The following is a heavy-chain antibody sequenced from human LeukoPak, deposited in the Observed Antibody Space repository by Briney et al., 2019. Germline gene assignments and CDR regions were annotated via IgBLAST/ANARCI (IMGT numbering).Heavy chain of an antibody. Sequence: ASVKVSCKVSGYTLTELSMHWVRQAPGKGLEWMGGFDPEDGETIYAQKFQGRVTMTEDTSTDTAYMELSSLRSEDTAVYYCATDSLSYGDRYYYYGMDVWGQGTTVTVSS. J-gene: IGHJ6*02. CDR2: FDPEDGET. D-gene: IGHD4-17*01. CDR1: GYTLTELS. V-gene: IGHV1-24*01. CDR3: ATDSLSYGDRYYYYGMDV.